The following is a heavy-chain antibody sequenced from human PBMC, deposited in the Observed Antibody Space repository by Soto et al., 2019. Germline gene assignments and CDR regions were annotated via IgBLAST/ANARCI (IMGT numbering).Heavy chain of an antibody. J-gene: IGHJ4*02. CDR2: ISGSGGTT. D-gene: IGHD5-12*01. Sequence: GGSLRLSCAVSGLTFSNYAMSWVRQPPGKGLEWVSAISGSGGTTNYADSVKGRFTISRDNSKNTLYLQMNSLRAEDTAIYYCAKVVGNDFYWGQGTLVTVSS. V-gene: IGHV3-23*01. CDR1: GLTFSNYA. CDR3: AKVVGNDFY.